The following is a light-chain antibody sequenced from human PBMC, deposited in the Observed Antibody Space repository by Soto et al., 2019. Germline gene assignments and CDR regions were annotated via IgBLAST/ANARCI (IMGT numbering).Light chain of an antibody. J-gene: IGKJ3*01. CDR1: QSVTNN. CDR2: SAS. Sequence: EIVMTQSPATLYVSPGEGATLSCRASQSVTNNLAWYQQKPGQSPTLLIYSASTRATGIPARFSGSGSGTEFTLTISSLQSEDFAVYYCQQYNSWPKTFGPGTKVDIK. CDR3: QQYNSWPKT. V-gene: IGKV3-15*01.